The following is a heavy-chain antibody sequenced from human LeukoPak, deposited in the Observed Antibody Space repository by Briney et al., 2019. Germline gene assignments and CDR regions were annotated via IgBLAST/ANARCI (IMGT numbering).Heavy chain of an antibody. CDR1: AFTFSNYA. D-gene: IGHD3-9*01. Sequence: GGSLRLSCAASAFTFSNYAMSWVRQAPGKGLEWVSAITGSDGTTYYADSVKGRFTISRDNSKNTLYLQMNSLRVEDTAVYYCAQWGDYDILTGYYVSDYWGQGTLVTVSS. CDR3: AQWGDYDILTGYYVSDY. J-gene: IGHJ4*02. CDR2: ITGSDGTT. V-gene: IGHV3-23*01.